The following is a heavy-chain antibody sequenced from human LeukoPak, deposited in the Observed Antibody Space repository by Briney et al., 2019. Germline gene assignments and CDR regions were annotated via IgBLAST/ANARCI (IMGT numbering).Heavy chain of an antibody. V-gene: IGHV3-21*01. D-gene: IGHD5-24*01. J-gene: IGHJ4*02. Sequence: GGSLRLSCAASGFTFSSYSMNWVRQAPGKGLEWVSSISSSSSYIYYADSVKGRFTISRDNAKNSLYLQMNSLRAEDAAVYYCARASRDGYNHWGQGTLVTVSS. CDR1: GFTFSSYS. CDR2: ISSSSSYI. CDR3: ARASRDGYNH.